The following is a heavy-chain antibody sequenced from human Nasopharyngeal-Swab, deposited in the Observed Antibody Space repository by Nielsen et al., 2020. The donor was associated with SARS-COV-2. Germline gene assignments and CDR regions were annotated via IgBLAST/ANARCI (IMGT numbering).Heavy chain of an antibody. CDR2: GSFDGSNQ. V-gene: IGHV3-30*04. J-gene: IGHJ6*03. CDR1: GFTFNRYA. CDR3: ARDSHYCSNGVCFNYYYMDV. D-gene: IGHD2-8*01. Sequence: GESLKISCVASGFTFNRYAFHWVRQAPGKGLEWLAVGSFDGSNQHYADSVKGRFTMSRDNPSNTLYLQMNSLRAEDTAVYYCARDSHYCSNGVCFNYYYMDVWGKGTTVTVSS.